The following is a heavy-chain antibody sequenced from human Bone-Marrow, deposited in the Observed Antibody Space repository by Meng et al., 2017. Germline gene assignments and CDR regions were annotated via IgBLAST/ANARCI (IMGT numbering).Heavy chain of an antibody. CDR2: ISYDGSNK. CDR3: ARDRGGIDY. CDR1: GFTFSSYA. V-gene: IGHV3-30*01. D-gene: IGHD2-15*01. J-gene: IGHJ4*02. Sequence: VQLVELGGGVVQPGRSLRLSCAASGFTFSSYAMHWVRQAPGKGLEWVAVISYDGSNKYYADSVKGRFTISRDNSKNTLYLQMNSLRAEDTAVYYCARDRGGIDYWGQGTLVTVSS.